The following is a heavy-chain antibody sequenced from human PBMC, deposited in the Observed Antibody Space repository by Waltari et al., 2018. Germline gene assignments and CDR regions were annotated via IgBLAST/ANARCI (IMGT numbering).Heavy chain of an antibody. Sequence: QQQLVQSGSELKKPGASVKVSCKASGYTFSKYPMNWVRQAPGHGLEWMGWINTNTGNPTYAQGFRVRFVLSSDTSVSTAYLEISSLEAEDTAVYYCARVNPGIAVAGTDSWGQGTLVTVSS. J-gene: IGHJ4*02. CDR3: ARVNPGIAVAGTDS. V-gene: IGHV7-4-1*02. CDR2: INTNTGNP. CDR1: GYTFSKYP. D-gene: IGHD6-19*01.